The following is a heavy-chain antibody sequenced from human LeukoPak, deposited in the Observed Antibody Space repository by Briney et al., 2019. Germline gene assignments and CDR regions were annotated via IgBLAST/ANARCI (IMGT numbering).Heavy chain of an antibody. CDR2: ITDSGGGT. V-gene: IGHV3-23*01. CDR1: GFSFNNYA. CDR3: AKGSQSSRPYCFDF. D-gene: IGHD3-10*01. Sequence: GSLRLSCAASGFSFNNYAMSWVRQAPGKGLEWISAITDSGGGTYHADSVKGRFTISRDNSKNTLYLQMNSLRVDDSAVYHCAKGSQSSRPYCFDFWGPGTLVTVSS. J-gene: IGHJ4*02.